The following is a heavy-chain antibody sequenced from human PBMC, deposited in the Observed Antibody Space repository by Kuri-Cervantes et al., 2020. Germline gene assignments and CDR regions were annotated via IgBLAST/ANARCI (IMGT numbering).Heavy chain of an antibody. CDR2: IIPIFGTA. V-gene: IGHV1-69*13. CDR1: GYTFTSYD. CDR3: ARTRATSSSEIYYYYYMDV. D-gene: IGHD5-24*01. Sequence: SVKVSCKASGYTFTSYDINWVRQATGQGLEWMGGIIPIFGTANYAQKFQGRVTITADESTSTAYMELSSLRSEDTAVYYCARTRATSSSEIYYYYYMDVWGKGTTVTVSS. J-gene: IGHJ6*03.